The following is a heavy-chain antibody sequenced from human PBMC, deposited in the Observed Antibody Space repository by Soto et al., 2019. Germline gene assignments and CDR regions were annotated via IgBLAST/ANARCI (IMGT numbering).Heavy chain of an antibody. V-gene: IGHV3-66*01. Sequence: GGSLILSCAVSGFTFSSNYMSWVRQAPGKGLEWVSVIYSCGSTYYADSVKGRFTISRDNAKNSLYLQMNSLRAEDTAVYYCVVTGPLDAFDIWGQGTMVTVSS. CDR1: GFTFSSNY. D-gene: IGHD4-4*01. J-gene: IGHJ3*02. CDR3: VVTGPLDAFDI. CDR2: IYSCGST.